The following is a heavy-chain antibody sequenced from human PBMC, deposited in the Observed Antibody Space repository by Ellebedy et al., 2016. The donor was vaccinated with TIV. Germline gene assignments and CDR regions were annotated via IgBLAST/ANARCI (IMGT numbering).Heavy chain of an antibody. D-gene: IGHD2-2*01. CDR1: GGSISSYY. V-gene: IGHV4-59*01. CDR2: ISYSGST. Sequence: SETLSLXXTVSGGSISSYYWSWIRQPPGKGLEWIGYISYSGSTNYNPSLKSRVTISVDTSKNQFSLKLSSVTAADTAVYYCARDQGYCTSTSCPDPYYYYGMDVWGQGTTVTVSS. J-gene: IGHJ6*02. CDR3: ARDQGYCTSTSCPDPYYYYGMDV.